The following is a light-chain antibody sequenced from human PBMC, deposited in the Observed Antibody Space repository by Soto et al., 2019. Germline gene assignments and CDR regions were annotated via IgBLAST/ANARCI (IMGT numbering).Light chain of an antibody. CDR3: QQYNNWPQT. V-gene: IGKV3D-15*01. CDR1: QCVDTTD. J-gene: IGKJ1*01. CDR2: GAS. Sequence: EIVLTQSPGTRYLSTGEEANVSCRSTQCVDTTDLASYQQKPGQTPRLIIYGASGRADGIPARFSGIGSGTEFTLTISSLQSEDFAVYYCQQYNNWPQTFGQGTRWIS.